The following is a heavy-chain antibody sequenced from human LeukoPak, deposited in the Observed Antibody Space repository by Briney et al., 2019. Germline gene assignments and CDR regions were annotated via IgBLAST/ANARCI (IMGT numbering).Heavy chain of an antibody. CDR1: GFTFSNYW. V-gene: IGHV3-7*03. CDR3: ARDSGWWRFDF. J-gene: IGHJ4*02. D-gene: IGHD6-13*01. Sequence: GGSLRLSCAGSGFTFSNYWMTWVRQAPGKGLEWVANINQDGSEKYYVDSVKGRFTISRDNAKNSLYLQMNSLRAEDTAVYYCARDSGWWRFDFWGQGTLVTVSS. CDR2: INQDGSEK.